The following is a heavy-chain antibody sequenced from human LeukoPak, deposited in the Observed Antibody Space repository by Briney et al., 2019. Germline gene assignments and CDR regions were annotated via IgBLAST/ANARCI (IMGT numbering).Heavy chain of an antibody. Sequence: GGSLRLSCAASGFTFSSYAMSWVRQAPGKGLEWVSAISGSGGSTYYADSVKGRFTISRDNSKNTLYLQMNSLRAEDTAAYYCAKDQELWFEPIYYYYGMDVWGQGTTVTVSS. CDR1: GFTFSSYA. D-gene: IGHD3-10*01. CDR3: AKDQELWFEPIYYYYGMDV. CDR2: ISGSGGST. V-gene: IGHV3-23*01. J-gene: IGHJ6*02.